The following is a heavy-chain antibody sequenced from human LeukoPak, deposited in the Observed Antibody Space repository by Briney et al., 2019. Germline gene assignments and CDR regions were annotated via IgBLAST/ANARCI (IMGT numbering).Heavy chain of an antibody. CDR3: VKSGGYGLIDY. J-gene: IGHJ4*02. Sequence: SETLSLTCTVSGDSISSNNYYLGWIRQPPGKGLEWIGNIYYTGSTYYNASLQSRVTISIDMSKNQFSLRLSSVTAADTAMYYCVKSGGYGLIDYWGQGTLVTVSS. CDR1: GDSISSNNYY. V-gene: IGHV4-39*01. D-gene: IGHD6-19*01. CDR2: IYYTGST.